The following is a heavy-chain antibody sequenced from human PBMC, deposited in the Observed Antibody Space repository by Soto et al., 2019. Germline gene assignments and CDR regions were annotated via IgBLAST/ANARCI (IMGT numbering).Heavy chain of an antibody. Sequence: QVPLVQSGAEVKKPGASVKVSCKASGYTFTGYYMHWVRQAPGQGLEWMGWINPNSGGTNYAQKFQGWVTMTRDTSISTAYMELSRLRSDDTAVYYCARDRSSVLLWFGESIFDYWGQGTLVTVSS. CDR3: ARDRSSVLLWFGESIFDY. D-gene: IGHD3-10*01. V-gene: IGHV1-2*04. J-gene: IGHJ4*02. CDR2: INPNSGGT. CDR1: GYTFTGYY.